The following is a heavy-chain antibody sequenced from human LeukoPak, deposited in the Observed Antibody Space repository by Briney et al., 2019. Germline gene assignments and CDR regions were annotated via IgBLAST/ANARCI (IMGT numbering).Heavy chain of an antibody. CDR3: ARDPKHWYYFNC. CDR1: GFTFSNSW. Sequence: GGSLRLSCAASGFTFSNSWMHWVRKGPGKGLVWVSRIRSDGTSTSYVDSVKGRFTISRDNAKNSLYLQMNSLRAEDTAVYYCARDPKHWYYFNCWGQGTLVTVSA. CDR2: IRSDGTST. J-gene: IGHJ4*02. D-gene: IGHD2-8*02. V-gene: IGHV3-74*01.